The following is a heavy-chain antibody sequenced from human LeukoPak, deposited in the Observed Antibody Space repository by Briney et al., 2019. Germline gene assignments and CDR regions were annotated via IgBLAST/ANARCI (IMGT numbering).Heavy chain of an antibody. CDR2: ISYDGSNK. D-gene: IGHD6-13*01. J-gene: IGHJ4*02. CDR1: GFTFSNYG. Sequence: GGCLRLSCAASGFTFSNYGMHWVRQAPGKGLEWVAVISYDGSNKYYADSVKGRFTISRDNSKNTLYLQMNSLRAEDTAVYYCAKGGQYSSSWDFDYWGQGTLVTVSS. V-gene: IGHV3-30*18. CDR3: AKGGQYSSSWDFDY.